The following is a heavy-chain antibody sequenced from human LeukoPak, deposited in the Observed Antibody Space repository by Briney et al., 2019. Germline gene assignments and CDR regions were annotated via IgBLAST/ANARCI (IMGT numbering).Heavy chain of an antibody. CDR2: INHSGST. J-gene: IGHJ1*01. Sequence: SETLSLTCAVYGGSFSGYYWSWIRQPPGKGLEWIGEINHSGSTNYNPSLKSRVTISVGTSKNQFSLKLSSVTAADTAVYYCARGLTFEYFQHWGQGTLVTVSS. D-gene: IGHD3-16*01. CDR1: GGSFSGYY. V-gene: IGHV4-34*01. CDR3: ARGLTFEYFQH.